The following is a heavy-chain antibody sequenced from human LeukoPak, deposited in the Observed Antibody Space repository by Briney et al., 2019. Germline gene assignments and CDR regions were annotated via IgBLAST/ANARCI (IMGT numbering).Heavy chain of an antibody. CDR3: ARGSNGFLTGFHSPFHY. CDR1: GDSVSSGDYY. CDR2: IYYTGST. D-gene: IGHD3-9*01. J-gene: IGHJ4*02. Sequence: NPSEPLSLPCSVSGDSVSSGDYYWSWIRQPPGKGLEWIGYIYYTGSTNYKSSLQSRLTISRDTSKNQFSLKLSSVTAADTALYFCARGSNGFLTGFHSPFHYWGQGILVTVSS. V-gene: IGHV4-61*08.